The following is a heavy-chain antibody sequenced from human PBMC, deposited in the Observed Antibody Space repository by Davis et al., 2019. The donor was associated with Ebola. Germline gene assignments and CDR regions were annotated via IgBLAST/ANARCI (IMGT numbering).Heavy chain of an antibody. CDR2: IIHSVST. J-gene: IGHJ5*02. CDR1: GGSFRGYY. V-gene: IGHV4-34*12. D-gene: IGHD3-16*02. Sequence: SQTPSLPCAVYGGSFRGYYCSWIRPPPGKGLEWIGVIIHSVSTNYSPSLKSRVTISVDTSKNQFSLKLSSVTAEDTAVYYCARVIGLNWFDPWGQGTLVTVSS. CDR3: ARVIGLNWFDP.